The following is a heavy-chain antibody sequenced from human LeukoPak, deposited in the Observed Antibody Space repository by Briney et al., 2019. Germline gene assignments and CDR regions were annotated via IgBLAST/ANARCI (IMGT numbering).Heavy chain of an antibody. Sequence: GGSLRLSCAASGFTFSSYGMHWVRQAPGKGLEWVAVISYDGSNKYYADSVKGRFTISRDNAKNSLYLQMNSLRAEDTAVYYCARDGATVIPGDFDYWGQGTLVTVSS. CDR3: ARDGATVIPGDFDY. D-gene: IGHD4-17*01. J-gene: IGHJ4*02. V-gene: IGHV3-30*03. CDR2: ISYDGSNK. CDR1: GFTFSSYG.